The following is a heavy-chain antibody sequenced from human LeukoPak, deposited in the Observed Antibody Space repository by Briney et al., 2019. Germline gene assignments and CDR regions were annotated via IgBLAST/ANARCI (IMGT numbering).Heavy chain of an antibody. Sequence: PGGSLRLSCAASGFTFSSYAMSWVRQAPGKGLEWVSAISGSGGSTYYADSVKGRFTISRDNSKNTLYLQMNSLRAEDTAVYYCAKDGAYDFWSGYKIFDYWGQGNLVTVSS. CDR2: ISGSGGST. CDR1: GFTFSSYA. D-gene: IGHD3-3*01. CDR3: AKDGAYDFWSGYKIFDY. J-gene: IGHJ4*02. V-gene: IGHV3-23*01.